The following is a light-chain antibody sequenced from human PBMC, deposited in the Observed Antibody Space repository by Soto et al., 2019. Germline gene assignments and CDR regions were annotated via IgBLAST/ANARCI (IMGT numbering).Light chain of an antibody. CDR3: CSYAPTRNSYV. CDR1: SSDVGSYNL. CDR2: EVT. J-gene: IGLJ1*01. V-gene: IGLV2-23*02. Sequence: QSALTQPASVSGSPGQSITISCTGTSSDVGSYNLVSWYQHHPGTAPKLIIYEVTKRPSGVSNRFSAYKSGNTASLTISGLQAEDDADYYCCSYAPTRNSYVFGSGTKVTVL.